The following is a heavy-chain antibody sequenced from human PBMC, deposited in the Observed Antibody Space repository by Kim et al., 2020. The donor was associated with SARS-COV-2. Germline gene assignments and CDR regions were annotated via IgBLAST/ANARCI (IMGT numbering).Heavy chain of an antibody. Sequence: YADSVKGRFTISRDKSRNTVFVQMNSVGAGDSAHYFCAKDHPASGWPTFDCWGQGTLVTVSS. V-gene: IGHV3-23*01. D-gene: IGHD6-19*01. CDR3: AKDHPASGWPTFDC. J-gene: IGHJ4*02.